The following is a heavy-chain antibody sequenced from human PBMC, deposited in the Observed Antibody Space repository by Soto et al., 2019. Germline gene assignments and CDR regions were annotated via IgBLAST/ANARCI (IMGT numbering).Heavy chain of an antibody. D-gene: IGHD3-22*01. V-gene: IGHV3-23*01. J-gene: IGHJ4*02. Sequence: EVQLLESGGGLVQPGGSLRLSCAASGFTFSSYAMSWVRQAPGKGLAWVSAISGSGGSTYYADSVKGRFTISRDNSKNTLYLQMNSLRAEDTAVYYCAKDTSDITMIEADYWGQGTLVTVSS. CDR1: GFTFSSYA. CDR2: ISGSGGST. CDR3: AKDTSDITMIEADY.